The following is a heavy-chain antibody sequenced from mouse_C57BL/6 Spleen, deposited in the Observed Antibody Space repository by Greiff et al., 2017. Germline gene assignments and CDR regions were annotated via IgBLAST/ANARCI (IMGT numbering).Heavy chain of an antibody. D-gene: IGHD2-2*01. CDR3: GRGVTTLDY. CDR2: ISDGGSYT. CDR1: GFTFSSYS. J-gene: IGHJ2*01. V-gene: IGHV5-4*03. Sequence: EVMLVESGGGLVKPGGSLKLSCAASGFTFSSYSMSWVRQTPEKRLEWVATISDGGSYTYYPDNVKGRFTIARDNAKNNLYLQMSHLKSEDTAMYYSGRGVTTLDYWGQGTTLTVSS.